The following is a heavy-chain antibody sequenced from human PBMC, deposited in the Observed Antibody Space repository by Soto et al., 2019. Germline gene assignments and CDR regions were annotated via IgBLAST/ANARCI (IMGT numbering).Heavy chain of an antibody. J-gene: IGHJ4*02. CDR2: IYHTGST. D-gene: IGHD5-18*01. V-gene: IGHV4-59*01. CDR1: GGAITNYY. CDR3: ARSVNRGYSYGYGH. Sequence: QVQLQESGPGLVRPSETLSLTCSVSGGAITNYYWNWIRQTPGKGLEWIGYIYHTGSTSKNPSLTGRVTLSLDTSKNQLTLNLTSVSAADKAIYYCARSVNRGYSYGYGHWGQGTLVTVS.